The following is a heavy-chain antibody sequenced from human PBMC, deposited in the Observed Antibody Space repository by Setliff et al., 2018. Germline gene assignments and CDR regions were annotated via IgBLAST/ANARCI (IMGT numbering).Heavy chain of an antibody. Sequence: KPSETLSLTCTVSGGSISSRPFYWGWFRQPAGKELEWIGQIYTSWSTIYNPSLKSRVTILLDTSKNQFSLTLTSVTAADTAVYYCARMTGFQYIDVWGKGTTVTVSS. J-gene: IGHJ6*03. D-gene: IGHD3-3*01. V-gene: IGHV4-61*09. CDR1: GGSISSRPFY. CDR3: ARMTGFQYIDV. CDR2: IYTSWST.